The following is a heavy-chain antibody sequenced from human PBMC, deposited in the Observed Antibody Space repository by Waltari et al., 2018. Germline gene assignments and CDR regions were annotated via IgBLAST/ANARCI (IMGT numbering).Heavy chain of an antibody. CDR2: VDPEDGET. Sequence: EVQLVQSGAEVKKPGATVNISCYASGYTFTHSYLHLVPPAPGKGLEWMGRVDPEDGETIDAEKFQGRVTITADTSTDTAYMELSSLRSEDTAVYYCATNRGYYYDSSGYGYWGQGTLVTVSS. J-gene: IGHJ4*02. D-gene: IGHD3-22*01. CDR3: ATNRGYYYDSSGYGY. V-gene: IGHV1-69-2*01. CDR1: GYTFTHSY.